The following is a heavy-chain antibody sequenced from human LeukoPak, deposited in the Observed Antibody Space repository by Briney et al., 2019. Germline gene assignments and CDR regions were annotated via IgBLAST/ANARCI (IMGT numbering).Heavy chain of an antibody. CDR1: VGSITSTNW. D-gene: IGHD1-26*01. V-gene: IGHV4-4*02. Sequence: SGTLSLTCGVSVGSITSTNWWSWVRQPPGQGLGWIGEISLTGRTNYNPSLIGRVIMSLDESRNQLSLTLTSVTAADTAMYYCTRESGPYCPFGYWGQGTLVVVPS. CDR3: TRESGPYCPFGY. CDR2: ISLTGRT. J-gene: IGHJ4*02.